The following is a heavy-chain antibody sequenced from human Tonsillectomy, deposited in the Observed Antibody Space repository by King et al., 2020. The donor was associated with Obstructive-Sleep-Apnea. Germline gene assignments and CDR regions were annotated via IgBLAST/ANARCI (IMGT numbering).Heavy chain of an antibody. CDR3: ARHRGVEDYGDYGDYFDY. D-gene: IGHD4-17*01. Sequence: VQLQESGPGLVKPSETLSLTCTVSGGSISNYYWSWIRQPPGKGLEWIGYMYYSGNTNFNPSLKSPVTISADTSKIQFSLRLSSVTAADTAVYYCARHRGVEDYGDYGDYFDYWGQGTLVTVSS. CDR1: GGSISNYY. CDR2: MYYSGNT. V-gene: IGHV4-59*08. J-gene: IGHJ4*02.